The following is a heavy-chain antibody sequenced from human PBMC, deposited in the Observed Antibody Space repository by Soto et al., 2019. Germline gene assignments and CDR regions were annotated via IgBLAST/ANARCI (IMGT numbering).Heavy chain of an antibody. D-gene: IGHD2-2*01. CDR1: GVSVDSFSSFF. CDR2: IYHTGDT. Sequence: SETLSLTCDVSGVSVDSFSSFFWSWLRQPPGKGLEWIGYIYHTGDTKYNPSLESRVVISIDTSKKQFSLKLNSVTAADTAVYYCATREPNSRTYFGVFDYWGHRTQVTVP. V-gene: IGHV4-59*08. CDR3: ATREPNSRTYFGVFDY. J-gene: IGHJ4*01.